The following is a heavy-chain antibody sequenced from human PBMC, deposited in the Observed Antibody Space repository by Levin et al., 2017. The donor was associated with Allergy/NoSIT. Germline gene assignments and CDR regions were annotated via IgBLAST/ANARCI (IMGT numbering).Heavy chain of an antibody. Sequence: ASVKVSCKASGYTFTGYYIHWVRQAPGQGLEWMGRINPNSGGTNYVQKFQGRVTMTRDTSITTAYMELSGLSSDDTAVYYCARVRSGFAYCYCGMDVWGQGTTVTVSS. J-gene: IGHJ6*02. CDR2: INPNSGGT. CDR1: GYTFTGYY. CDR3: ARVRSGFAYCYCGMDV. V-gene: IGHV1-2*06. D-gene: IGHD2-21*01.